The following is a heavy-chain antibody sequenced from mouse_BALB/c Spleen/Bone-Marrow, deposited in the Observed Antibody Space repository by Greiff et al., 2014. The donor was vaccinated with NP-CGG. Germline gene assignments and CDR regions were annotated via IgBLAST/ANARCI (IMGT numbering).Heavy chain of an antibody. CDR2: ISTYSGNT. CDR3: ARSGYGYDWFAY. D-gene: IGHD2-2*01. CDR1: GYTFTDYA. J-gene: IGHJ3*01. Sequence: VQLQQSGPELVRPGVSVKISCKGSGYTFTDYAMHWVKQSHAKSLEWIGVISTYSGNTNYNQKFKGKATMTVDKSSSTAYMELARLTSEYSAIYYCARSGYGYDWFAYWGQGTLVTVSA. V-gene: IGHV1-67*01.